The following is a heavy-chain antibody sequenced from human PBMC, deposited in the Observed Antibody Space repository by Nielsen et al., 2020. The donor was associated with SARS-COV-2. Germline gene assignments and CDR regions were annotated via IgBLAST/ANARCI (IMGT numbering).Heavy chain of an antibody. D-gene: IGHD1-7*01. CDR1: GYTFTSYA. V-gene: IGHV7-4-1*02. J-gene: IGHJ4*02. Sequence: ASVKVSCKTSGYTFTSYAMNWVRQAPGQGLEWMGWINTNTGNPTYAQGFTGRFVFSLDTSVSTAYLQISSLKAEDTAVYYCARAQNWNYLSSVDYWGQGTLVTVSS. CDR2: INTNTGNP. CDR3: ARAQNWNYLSSVDY.